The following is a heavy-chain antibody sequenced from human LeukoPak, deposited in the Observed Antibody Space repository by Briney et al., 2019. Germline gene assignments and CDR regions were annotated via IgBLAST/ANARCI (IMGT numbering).Heavy chain of an antibody. CDR3: ATFAGEHQAPFDY. CDR1: GYTFTGYY. Sequence: ASVKVSCKASGYTFTGYYMHWVRQAPGQGLEWMGWINPNTGGTNYAQKFQGRATMTRDTSISTAYMELSRLRSDDTAVYYCATFAGEHQAPFDYWGQGTLVTVSS. V-gene: IGHV1-2*02. D-gene: IGHD1-26*01. CDR2: INPNTGGT. J-gene: IGHJ4*02.